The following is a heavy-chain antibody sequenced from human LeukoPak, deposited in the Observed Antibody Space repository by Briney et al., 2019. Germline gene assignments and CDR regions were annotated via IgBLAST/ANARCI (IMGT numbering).Heavy chain of an antibody. D-gene: IGHD6-13*01. J-gene: IGHJ1*01. CDR1: GYTFTGYY. Sequence: GASVKVSCKASGYTFTGYYMHWVRQAPGQGLEWMGWINPNSGGTNYAQKFQGRVTMTRDTSISTAYMELSRLRSDDTAVYYCARDSRPGTSFSEYFQHWGQGTLVTVSS. CDR2: INPNSGGT. V-gene: IGHV1-2*02. CDR3: ARDSRPGTSFSEYFQH.